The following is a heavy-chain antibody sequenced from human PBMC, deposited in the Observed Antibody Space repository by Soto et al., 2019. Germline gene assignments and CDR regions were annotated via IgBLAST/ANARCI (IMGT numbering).Heavy chain of an antibody. CDR3: AKGGAGTVGRDSYGVDV. D-gene: IGHD1-1*01. V-gene: IGHV3-23*01. Sequence: EVQLLESGGGLVQGGGSLSLSCAASGFTFSSYAMSWVRQAPGKGLEWVSGISAGGGSTYYTDSVKGRFTISRDNSKNTIYLQMNSLRAEDTALYYCAKGGAGTVGRDSYGVDVWGQGTTVTVSS. J-gene: IGHJ6*02. CDR1: GFTFSSYA. CDR2: ISAGGGST.